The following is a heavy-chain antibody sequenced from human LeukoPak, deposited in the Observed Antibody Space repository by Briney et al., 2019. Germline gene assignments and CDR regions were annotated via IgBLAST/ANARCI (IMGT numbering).Heavy chain of an antibody. J-gene: IGHJ4*02. V-gene: IGHV1-18*01. D-gene: IGHD6-13*01. CDR1: GYTFTSYG. Sequence: ASVTVSCKASGYTFTSYGISWVRQPPGQGLEWMGWITAYNGNTNYAQKLQGRVTMTTDTSTSTAYMKLRSLRSDDTAVYYCARGVRSSSSWTSYYFDYWGQGTLVTVSS. CDR2: ITAYNGNT. CDR3: ARGVRSSSSWTSYYFDY.